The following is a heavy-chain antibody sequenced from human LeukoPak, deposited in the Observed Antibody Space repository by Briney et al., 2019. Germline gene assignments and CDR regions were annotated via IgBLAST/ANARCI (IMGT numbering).Heavy chain of an antibody. D-gene: IGHD5-24*01. CDR3: AKEGEDGYTSDY. CDR1: GFTFSSYA. V-gene: IGHV3-23*01. CDR2: ISGSGGST. J-gene: IGHJ4*02. Sequence: GGSLRLSCAASGFTFSSYAMSWVRQAPGKGLEWVSAISGSGGSTYYADSVKGRFTISRDNSKNTLYLQMNSLRAEDTAGYYGAKEGEDGYTSDYWGQGTLVTVSS.